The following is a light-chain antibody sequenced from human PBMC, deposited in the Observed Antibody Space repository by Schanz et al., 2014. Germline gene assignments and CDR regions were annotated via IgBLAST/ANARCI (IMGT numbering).Light chain of an antibody. J-gene: IGLJ3*02. V-gene: IGLV2-14*01. CDR3: SSYTSSSIWV. Sequence: QSALTQPRSVSGSPGQSVTISCTGTSSDVGGYNYVSWYQQYPGEAPKLIIYDVTYRPSGVSHRFSGSKSGNTASLIISGLQAEDEADYYCSSYTSSSIWVFGGGTKLTVL. CDR1: SSDVGGYNY. CDR2: DVT.